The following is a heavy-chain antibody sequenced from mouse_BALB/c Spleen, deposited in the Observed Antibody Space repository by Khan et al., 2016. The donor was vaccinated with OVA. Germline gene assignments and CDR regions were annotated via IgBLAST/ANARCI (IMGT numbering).Heavy chain of an antibody. CDR3: ARGGAAYYGDDGGAMDY. V-gene: IGHV9-4*02. Sequence: QIQLVQSGPELKKPGETVRISCKASGYTFTTAGIQWVQKMPGKGLKWIGWINTHSGVPKYAEDFKGRFAFSLEISVNTAFLQITNLKNEDTAKYFGARGGAAYYGDDGGAMDYWGQGTSVTVSS. CDR1: GYTFTTAG. J-gene: IGHJ4*01. D-gene: IGHD2-9*01. CDR2: INTHSGVP.